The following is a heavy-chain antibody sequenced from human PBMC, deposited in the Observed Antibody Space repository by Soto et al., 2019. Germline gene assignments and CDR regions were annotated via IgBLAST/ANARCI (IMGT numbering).Heavy chain of an antibody. D-gene: IGHD5-18*01. CDR3: ARGRGDTAMAWYY. Sequence: PSETLSLTCTVSGGSISSYYWSWIRQSPGKGLEWIGYISYSGSTKYNPSLKSRVTISVDTSKNQFSLKLSSVTAADTAVYYSARGRGDTAMAWYYWGQGTLVTVSS. CDR1: GGSISSYY. CDR2: ISYSGST. V-gene: IGHV4-59*01. J-gene: IGHJ4*02.